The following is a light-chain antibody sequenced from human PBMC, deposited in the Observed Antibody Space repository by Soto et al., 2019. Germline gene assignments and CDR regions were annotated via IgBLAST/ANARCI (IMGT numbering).Light chain of an antibody. Sequence: DIQMTPSPSTLSASVGDRVTITCQASQDISNYLNWYQQKPGKAPKLLIYDASNLETGVPSRFSGSGSGTDFTFTISSLQPEDIATYYCQQYDNLPLTFGGGTKVDI. V-gene: IGKV1-33*01. CDR3: QQYDNLPLT. CDR1: QDISNY. J-gene: IGKJ4*01. CDR2: DAS.